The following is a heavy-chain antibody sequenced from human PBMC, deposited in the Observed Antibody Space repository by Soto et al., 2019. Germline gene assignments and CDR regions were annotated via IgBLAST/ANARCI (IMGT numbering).Heavy chain of an antibody. D-gene: IGHD2-15*01. V-gene: IGHV4-4*02. CDR1: GGSISSINW. J-gene: IGHJ3*02. CDR2: IYHSGST. Sequence: QVQLQESGPGLVKPSGTLSLTCAVSGGSISSINWWSWVRQPPGKGLEWIGEIYHSGSTNYNPSLKSRAPISVDKAKHQSSLKLSSVTAADTAVYYCARGDCSGGSCYSVDIWGQGTMVTVSS. CDR3: ARGDCSGGSCYSVDI.